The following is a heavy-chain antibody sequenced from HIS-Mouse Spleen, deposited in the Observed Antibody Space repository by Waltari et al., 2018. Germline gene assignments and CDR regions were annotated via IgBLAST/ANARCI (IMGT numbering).Heavy chain of an antibody. V-gene: IGHV3-30-3*01. D-gene: IGHD1-26*01. J-gene: IGHJ3*02. CDR2: ISYDGSNK. Sequence: QVQLVESGGGVVQPGRSLRLSCAASGFTFSSYAMHWVRQAPGKGLEWVAVISYDGSNKYYADSVKGRFTISRDNSKNTLYLQMDSLRAEDTAVYYCARDRRVGATRGVFDIWGQGTMVTVSS. CDR3: ARDRRVGATRGVFDI. CDR1: GFTFSSYA.